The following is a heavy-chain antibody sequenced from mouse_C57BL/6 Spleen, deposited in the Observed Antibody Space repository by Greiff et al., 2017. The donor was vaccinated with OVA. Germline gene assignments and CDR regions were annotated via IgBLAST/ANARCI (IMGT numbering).Heavy chain of an antibody. V-gene: IGHV1-50*01. Sequence: VQLQQSGAELVKPGASVKLSCKASGYTFTSYWMQWVKQRPGQGLEWIGEIDPSDSYTNYNQKFKGKATLTVDTSSSTAYMQLSSLTSEDSAVYYCARTLYDYESYWGQGTLVTVSA. CDR1: GYTFTSYW. CDR3: ARTLYDYESY. D-gene: IGHD2-4*01. CDR2: IDPSDSYT. J-gene: IGHJ3*01.